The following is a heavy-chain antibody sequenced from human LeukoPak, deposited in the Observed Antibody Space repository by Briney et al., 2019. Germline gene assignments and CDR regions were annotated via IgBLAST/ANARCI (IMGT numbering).Heavy chain of an antibody. V-gene: IGHV3-53*01. Sequence: GGSLRLSCAASGFTVSSTYMSWVRQAPGKGLEWVSVIYSGGSTYYADSVKGRFTISRDNAKSTLYLQMNSLRAEDTAVYYCGRSIASHGPTHNWFGPWGQGTLVTVSS. CDR2: IYSGGST. CDR3: GRSIASHGPTHNWFGP. D-gene: IGHD6-6*01. CDR1: GFTVSSTY. J-gene: IGHJ5*02.